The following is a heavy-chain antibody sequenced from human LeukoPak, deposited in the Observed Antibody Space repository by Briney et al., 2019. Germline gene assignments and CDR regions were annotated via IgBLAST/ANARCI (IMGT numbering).Heavy chain of an antibody. CDR1: GFTSSSYW. CDR2: IKQDGGEK. D-gene: IGHD2-15*01. V-gene: IGHV3-7*01. J-gene: IGHJ3*02. Sequence: GGSLRLSCAASGFTSSSYWMSWVRQAPGKGLEWVANIKQDGGEKYYVDSVKGRFTISRDNAKNSVYLQMNSLRAQDTAVYYCARDQILGYCSGGSCPPDAFDIWGQGTMVTVSS. CDR3: ARDQILGYCSGGSCPPDAFDI.